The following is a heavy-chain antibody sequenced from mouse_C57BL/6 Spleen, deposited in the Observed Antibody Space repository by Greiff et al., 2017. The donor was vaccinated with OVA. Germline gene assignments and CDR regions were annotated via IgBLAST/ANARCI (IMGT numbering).Heavy chain of an antibody. V-gene: IGHV1-81*01. J-gene: IGHJ4*01. CDR2: IYPRSGNT. CDR1: GYTFTSYG. CDR3: ASPLYDYDVNAMDY. Sequence: VKLQESGAELARPGASVKLSCKASGYTFTSYGISWVKQRTGQGLEWIGEIYPRSGNTYYNEKFKGKATLTADKSSSTAYMELRSLTSEDSAVYFCASPLYDYDVNAMDYWGQGTSVTVSS. D-gene: IGHD2-4*01.